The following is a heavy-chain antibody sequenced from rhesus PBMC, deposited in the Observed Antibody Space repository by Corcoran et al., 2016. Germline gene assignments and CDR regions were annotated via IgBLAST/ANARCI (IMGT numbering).Heavy chain of an antibody. D-gene: IGHD6-31*01. Sequence: QVQLQESGPGLVKPSETLSLTCAVSGYSISSNYWSWIRQPPGKGLEWIGYIYGSSVSTYINPTLNIRVTIATDTSKNQFSRKLSSVTAADTAVYYGAIIAAAGHFDYWGQGVLVTVSS. V-gene: IGHV4-147*01. J-gene: IGHJ4*01. CDR2: IYGSSVST. CDR1: GYSISSNY. CDR3: AIIAAAGHFDY.